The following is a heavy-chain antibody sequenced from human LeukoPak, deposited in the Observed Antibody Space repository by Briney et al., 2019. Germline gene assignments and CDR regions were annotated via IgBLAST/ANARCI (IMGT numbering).Heavy chain of an antibody. V-gene: IGHV4-39*07. Sequence: SETLSLTCIISGGYISSTTYYWGWIRQPPGKGLEWIGTPYYSGKTYYNPSLKSRVTISIDTSKNQFSLKLSSVTAADTAVYYCARGAIDVDIVATIRLGLDYWGQGTLVTVSS. D-gene: IGHD5-12*01. CDR1: GGYISSTTYY. CDR2: PYYSGKT. J-gene: IGHJ4*02. CDR3: ARGAIDVDIVATIRLGLDY.